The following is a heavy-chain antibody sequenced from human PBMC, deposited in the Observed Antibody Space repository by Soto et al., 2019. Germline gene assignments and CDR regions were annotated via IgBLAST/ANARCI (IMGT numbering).Heavy chain of an antibody. J-gene: IGHJ3*02. D-gene: IGHD3-22*01. Sequence: SETLSLTCTVSGGSISSGGYYWSWIRQHPGKGLEWIGYIYYSGSTYYNPSLKSRVTISVDTSKNQFSLKLSSVTAADTAVYYCARDVDRNYYDSSGYSNAFDIWGQGTMVTVSS. CDR3: ARDVDRNYYDSSGYSNAFDI. V-gene: IGHV4-31*03. CDR1: GGSISSGGYY. CDR2: IYYSGST.